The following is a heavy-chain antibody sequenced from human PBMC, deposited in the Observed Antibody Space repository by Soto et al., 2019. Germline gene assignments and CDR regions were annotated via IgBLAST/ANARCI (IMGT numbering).Heavy chain of an antibody. V-gene: IGHV3-48*02. CDR2: MTSDMRTI. Sequence: EVQLVESGGGLVQPGGSLRLSCAASGFTFSVYSMNWIRQAPGKGLQWVSYMTSDMRTIRYADSVKGRFTISRDNAKNLVYLQMTSLRDEETAVYYCARSVEGHFDYWGQGALVTVSS. CDR1: GFTFSVYS. J-gene: IGHJ4*02. D-gene: IGHD6-19*01. CDR3: ARSVEGHFDY.